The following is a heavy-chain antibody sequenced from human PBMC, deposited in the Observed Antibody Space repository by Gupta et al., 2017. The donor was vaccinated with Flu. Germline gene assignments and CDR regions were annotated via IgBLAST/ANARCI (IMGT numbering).Heavy chain of an antibody. Sequence: EVQLLESGGGLVQPGGSLRLSCAASGFTFSSYAMSWVRQAPGKGLEWVSAISGSGGSTYYADSVKGRFTISRDNSKNTLYLQMNSLRAEDTAVYYCAKMGLSSDIVVDNWFDPWGQGTLVTVSS. CDR3: AKMGLSSDIVVDNWFDP. CDR1: GFTFSSYA. D-gene: IGHD2-15*01. J-gene: IGHJ5*02. CDR2: ISGSGGST. V-gene: IGHV3-23*01.